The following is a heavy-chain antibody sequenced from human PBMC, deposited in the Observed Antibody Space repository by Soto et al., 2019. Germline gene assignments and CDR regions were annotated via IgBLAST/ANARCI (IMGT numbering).Heavy chain of an antibody. D-gene: IGHD3-10*01. CDR1: GFTFSSYS. CDR2: ISSSSSTI. CDR3: ARGFTMVRAVSDY. Sequence: GGSLRLSCAASGFTFSSYSMNWVRQAPGKGLEWVSYISSSSSTIYYADSVKGRFTISRDNAKNSLYLQMNSLRAEDTAVYYCARGFTMVRAVSDYWGQGTLVTVSS. V-gene: IGHV3-48*01. J-gene: IGHJ4*02.